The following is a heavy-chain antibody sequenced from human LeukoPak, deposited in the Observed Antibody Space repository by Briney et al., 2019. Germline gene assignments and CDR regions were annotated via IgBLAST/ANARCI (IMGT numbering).Heavy chain of an antibody. CDR2: IDPNSGGT. D-gene: IGHD3-10*01. CDR1: GYTFNTYG. J-gene: IGHJ4*02. CDR3: AREYYYGSGNYYNRIDY. V-gene: IGHV1-2*02. Sequence: ASVKVSCKASGYTFNTYGITWVRQAPGQGLEWMGWIDPNSGGTNYAQKFQGRVTMTRDTSISTAYMVLNRLRSDDTAVYYCAREYYYGSGNYYNRIDYWGQGTLVTVSS.